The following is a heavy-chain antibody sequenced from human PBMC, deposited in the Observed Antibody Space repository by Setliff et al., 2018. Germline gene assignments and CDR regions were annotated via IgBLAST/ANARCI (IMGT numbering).Heavy chain of an antibody. Sequence: GGSLRLSCAASGFRFGEYSMSWVRQAPGKGLEWVSAISGGSFDIYYAESVKGRLTISRDNWRNTLYLQMNSLRAEDTAVYYCVNHNPARWAVTGTPLDQWGQGTLVTVSS. V-gene: IGHV3-23*01. CDR3: VNHNPARWAVTGTPLDQ. D-gene: IGHD6-19*01. J-gene: IGHJ4*02. CDR2: ISGGSFDI. CDR1: GFRFGEYS.